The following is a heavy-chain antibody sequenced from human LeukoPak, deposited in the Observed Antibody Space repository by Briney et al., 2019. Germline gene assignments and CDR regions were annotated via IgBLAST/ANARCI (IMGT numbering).Heavy chain of an antibody. V-gene: IGHV4-4*02. J-gene: IGHJ3*02. CDR1: GGSISSSNW. CDR3: ARGNDYDILTGQHDAFDI. CDR2: IYHSGST. D-gene: IGHD3-9*01. Sequence: SGTLSLTCAVSGGSISSSNWWSWVRQPPGKGLEWIGEIYHSGSTNYNPSLKSRVTISVDKSKNQFSLKLSSVTAADTAVYYCARGNDYDILTGQHDAFDIWGQGTMVTVSS.